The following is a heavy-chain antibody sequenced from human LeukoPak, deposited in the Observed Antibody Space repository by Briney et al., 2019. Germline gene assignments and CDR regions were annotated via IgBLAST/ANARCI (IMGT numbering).Heavy chain of an antibody. V-gene: IGHV1-69*04. J-gene: IGHJ5*02. D-gene: IGHD3-16*01. CDR2: IIPILGIA. CDR3: ARRDPYGYTPFDP. CDR1: GGTFSSYA. Sequence: GASVKVSCKASGGTFSSYAISWVRQAPGQGLEWMGRIIPILGIANYAQKFQGRVTMTRNTSISTAYMELSSLRSEDTAVYYCARRDPYGYTPFDPWGQGTLVTVSS.